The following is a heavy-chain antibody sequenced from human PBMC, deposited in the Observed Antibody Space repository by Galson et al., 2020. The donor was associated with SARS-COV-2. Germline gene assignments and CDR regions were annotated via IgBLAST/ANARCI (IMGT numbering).Heavy chain of an antibody. CDR1: GGSISSYY. V-gene: IGHV4-59*08. CDR3: ARQEGSGRYYYGSGRERRWYFDL. CDR2: IYYSGST. D-gene: IGHD3-10*01. Sequence: ASETLSLTCTVSGGSISSYYWSWIRQPPGKGLEWIGYIYYSGSTNYNPSLKSRVTISVDTSKNQFSLKLSSVTAADTAVYYCARQEGSGRYYYGSGRERRWYFDLWGRGTLVTVSS. J-gene: IGHJ2*01.